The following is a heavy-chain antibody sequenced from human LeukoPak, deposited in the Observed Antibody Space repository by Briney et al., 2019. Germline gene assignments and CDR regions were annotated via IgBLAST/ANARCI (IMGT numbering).Heavy chain of an antibody. J-gene: IGHJ4*02. CDR1: GFTFDDYG. D-gene: IGHD3-9*01. Sequence: PGGSLRLSCAASGFTFDDYGMSWFRQAPGKGLEWVSGINWNGGSTGYADSVKGRFTISRDNAKNSLYLQMNSLRAEDTALYYCAREGPLRYFDWLSYYFDYWGQGTLVTVSS. CDR3: AREGPLRYFDWLSYYFDY. V-gene: IGHV3-20*04. CDR2: INWNGGST.